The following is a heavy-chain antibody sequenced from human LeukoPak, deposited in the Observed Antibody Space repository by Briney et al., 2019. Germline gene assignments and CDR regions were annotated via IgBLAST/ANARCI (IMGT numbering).Heavy chain of an antibody. J-gene: IGHJ5*02. CDR1: GYTFTSYG. V-gene: IGHV1-18*01. Sequence: ASVKVSCKASGYTFTSYGISWVRQAPGQGLEWMGWISAYNGNTNYAQKLQGRVTMTTDTSTSTAYMELRSLKSDDTAVYYCARDLGSSATSTNWFDPWGQGTLVTVSS. CDR3: ARDLGSSATSTNWFDP. CDR2: ISAYNGNT. D-gene: IGHD6-6*01.